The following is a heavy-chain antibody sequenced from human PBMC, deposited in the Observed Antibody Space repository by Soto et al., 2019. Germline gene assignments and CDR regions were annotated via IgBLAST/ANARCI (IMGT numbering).Heavy chain of an antibody. CDR3: ARGGYCSGGSCYGGAFDI. D-gene: IGHD2-15*01. V-gene: IGHV3-48*01. CDR2: ISSSSSTI. Sequence: EVQLVESGGGLVQPGGSLRLSCAASGFTFSSYSMNWVRQAPGKGLEWVSYISSSSSTIYYADSVKGRFTISRDNAKNSLYLQMNRLRAEDTAVYYCARGGYCSGGSCYGGAFDIWGQGTMVTVSS. J-gene: IGHJ3*02. CDR1: GFTFSSYS.